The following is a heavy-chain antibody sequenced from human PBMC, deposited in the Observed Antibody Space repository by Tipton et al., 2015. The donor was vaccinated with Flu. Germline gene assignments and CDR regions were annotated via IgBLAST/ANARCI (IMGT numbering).Heavy chain of an antibody. CDR2: IETDGGGA. CDR3: ARVRGSYGYDEYIQY. V-gene: IGHV3-74*01. D-gene: IGHD5-18*01. Sequence: SLRLSCAASGFTFSSYWMHWVRQAPGKGLEWVSRIETDGGGAHYADFVRGRFTISRDNAKNTLYLQMNSLRAEDTAVYYCARVRGSYGYDEYIQYWGQGTLVTVSS. J-gene: IGHJ1*01. CDR1: GFTFSSYW.